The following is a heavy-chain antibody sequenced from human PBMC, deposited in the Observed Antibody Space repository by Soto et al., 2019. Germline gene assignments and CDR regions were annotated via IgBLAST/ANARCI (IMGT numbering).Heavy chain of an antibody. CDR1: GYTYTNYY. CDR3: ASGACSGECYSDY. CDR2: IHLSSGSP. D-gene: IGHD2-21*01. J-gene: IGHJ4*02. Sequence: QVHLVQSGAEVKKPGASVKISCKASGYTYTNYYMHWVRQAPGQGLEWMGIIHLSSGSPSYAQRFQGRVTMTRDTSTTTVYMELSSLRSEDTGVYYCASGACSGECYSDYWGQGTLVTVSS. V-gene: IGHV1-46*01.